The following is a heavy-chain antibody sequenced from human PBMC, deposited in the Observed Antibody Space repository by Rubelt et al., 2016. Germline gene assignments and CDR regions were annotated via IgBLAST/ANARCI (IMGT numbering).Heavy chain of an antibody. CDR3: ATHYYGMDV. V-gene: IGHV4-34*01. J-gene: IGHJ6*02. CDR2: INHSGST. Sequence: QVQLQQWGAGLLKPSETLSLTCVVSGGSFSAYYWSWIRQPPGKGLEWIGEINHSGSTNYNPSLKSRVTISVDTSKNQFSPKLGSVTAADTAVYYCATHYYGMDVWGQGTTVTVSS. CDR1: GGSFSAYY.